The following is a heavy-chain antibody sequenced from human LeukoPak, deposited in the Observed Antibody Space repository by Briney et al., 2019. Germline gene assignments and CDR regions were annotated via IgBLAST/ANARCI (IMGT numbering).Heavy chain of an antibody. CDR2: INPNSDGT. CDR3: ARDQSVRLLQTSSTYFKHVFAT. CDR1: GYTFTGYY. Sequence: ASVKVSCKASGYTFTGYYMHWVRQAPGQGLEWMGWINPNSDGTNYAQKFQGRVTMTRDTSLRTAYMELSRLRFGDTAVYYCARDQSVRLLQTSSTYFKHVFATWGQGSMVTVSS. J-gene: IGHJ3*02. D-gene: IGHD6-13*01. V-gene: IGHV1-2*02.